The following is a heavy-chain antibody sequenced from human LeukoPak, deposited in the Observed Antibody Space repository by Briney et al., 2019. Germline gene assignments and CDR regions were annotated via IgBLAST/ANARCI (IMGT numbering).Heavy chain of an antibody. CDR2: IYHSGST. V-gene: IGHV4-4*02. CDR3: VSQGGNSGYATDY. Sequence: SGTLSLTCAVSGGSISSTNWWSWVRQPPGKGLEWIGEIYHSGSTNYNPSLKSRVTISVDKSKNQFSLKLTSVTAADTAVYYCVSQGGNSGYATDYWGQGTLVTVSS. J-gene: IGHJ4*02. CDR1: GGSISSTNW. D-gene: IGHD5-12*01.